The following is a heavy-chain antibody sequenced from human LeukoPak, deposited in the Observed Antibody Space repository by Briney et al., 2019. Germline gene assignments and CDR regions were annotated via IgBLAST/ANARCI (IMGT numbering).Heavy chain of an antibody. J-gene: IGHJ4*02. CDR2: ICSTSRCI. V-gene: IGHV3-21*01. D-gene: IGHD2-2*01. CDR1: GITFSSTW. CDR3: VRHGDTDSCLAN. Sequence: GGSLRLSCVASGITFSSTWMSWVRQAPGKGLEWVSSICSTSRCIFYADSVKGRFTISRDNAKSSLYLQMNDLRAEDTAVYYCVRHGDTDSCLANWGQGTLVTVSS.